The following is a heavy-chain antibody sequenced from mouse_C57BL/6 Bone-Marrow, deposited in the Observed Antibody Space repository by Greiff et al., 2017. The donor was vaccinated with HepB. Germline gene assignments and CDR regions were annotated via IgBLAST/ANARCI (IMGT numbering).Heavy chain of an antibody. J-gene: IGHJ4*01. Sequence: QVQLQQPGAELVKPGASVKLSCKASGYTFTSYWMHWVKQRTGRGREWIGRIDPNSGGTKYNEKFKSKATLTVDKPSSTSYMHLSSLTSEDSAVYYCARQDCGSSLYYYAMDYWGQETSVTVAS. CDR2: IDPNSGGT. D-gene: IGHD1-1*01. V-gene: IGHV1-72*01. CDR1: GYTFTSYW. CDR3: ARQDCGSSLYYYAMDY.